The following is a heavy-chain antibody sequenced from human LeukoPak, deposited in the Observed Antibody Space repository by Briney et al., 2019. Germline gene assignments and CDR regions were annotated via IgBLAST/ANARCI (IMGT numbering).Heavy chain of an antibody. J-gene: IGHJ4*02. CDR3: ARHGRYSSSWYFDY. CDR2: INYSGST. D-gene: IGHD6-13*01. Sequence: PSETLSLTCTVSGGSISSYYWSWIRQPPGKGLEWIGYINYSGSTNYNPSLKSRVTISVDTSKNQFSLKLSSVPAADTAVYYCARHGRYSSSWYFDYWGQGTLVTVSS. V-gene: IGHV4-59*08. CDR1: GGSISSYY.